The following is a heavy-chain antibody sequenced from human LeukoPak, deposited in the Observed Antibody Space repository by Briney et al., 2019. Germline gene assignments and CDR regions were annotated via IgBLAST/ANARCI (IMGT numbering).Heavy chain of an antibody. J-gene: IGHJ4*02. V-gene: IGHV3-7*01. CDR2: IRQDGSDK. CDR1: GFTFSNYW. D-gene: IGHD3-10*01. CDR3: ARDKGFGGSSFDY. Sequence: GGSLRLSCVVSGFTFSNYWMSWVRQAPGKGLEWVATIRQDGSDKYFLDSVRGRFTISRDNAENSLYLQMNSLRGEDTAVYYCARDKGFGGSSFDYWGQGTLVTVSS.